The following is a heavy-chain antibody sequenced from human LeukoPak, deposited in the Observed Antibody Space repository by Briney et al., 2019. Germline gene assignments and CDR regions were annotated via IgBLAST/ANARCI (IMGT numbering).Heavy chain of an antibody. V-gene: IGHV1-69*05. J-gene: IGHJ4*02. CDR3: ARTKSTVTYYFDY. CDR2: IIPIFGTA. Sequence: ASVKVSCKASGVTFSSYAISWVRQAPGQGHEWMGGIIPIFGTANYAQKFQGRVTITTDESTSTAYMELSSLRSEDTAVYYCARTKSTVTYYFDYWGQGTLVTVSS. D-gene: IGHD4-17*01. CDR1: GVTFSSYA.